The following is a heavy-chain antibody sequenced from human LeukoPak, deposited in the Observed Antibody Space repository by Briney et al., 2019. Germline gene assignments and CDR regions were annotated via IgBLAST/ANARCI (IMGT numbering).Heavy chain of an antibody. V-gene: IGHV3-49*04. CDR3: SRAYTSGWLGINDY. D-gene: IGHD6-19*01. CDR1: GFTFSDYA. J-gene: IGHJ4*02. Sequence: GRSLRLSCIGSGFTFSDYAMSWVRQAPGKGLEWVGFIRNKANGGTADYAASVKGRFTISRDDSKTIAYLQMNSLKAEDTAVYYCSRAYTSGWLGINDYWGQGALVTVSS. CDR2: IRNKANGGTA.